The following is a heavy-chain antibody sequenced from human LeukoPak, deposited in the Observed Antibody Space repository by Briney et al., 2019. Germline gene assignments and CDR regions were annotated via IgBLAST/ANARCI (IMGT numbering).Heavy chain of an antibody. D-gene: IGHD5-24*01. CDR2: IWYDGSNK. Sequence: GRSLRLSCAASGFTFSSYGMHWVRQAPGKGLEWVAVIWYDGSNKYYADSVKGRFTISRDNSKNTLYLQMNSLRAEDTAVYYCAKDQGWLQFTAHFDYWGQGTLVTVSS. V-gene: IGHV3-33*06. CDR3: AKDQGWLQFTAHFDY. J-gene: IGHJ4*02. CDR1: GFTFSSYG.